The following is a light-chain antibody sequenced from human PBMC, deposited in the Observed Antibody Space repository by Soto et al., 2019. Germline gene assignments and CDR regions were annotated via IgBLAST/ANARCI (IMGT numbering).Light chain of an antibody. V-gene: IGKV3-11*01. Sequence: EIVLTQSPATLSLSPGERATLSCRASQSVSSYLAWYQQKPGQAPSLLIYDASNRATGISARFSGSGSGTDFTLTISSLEPEDFAVYYCQQRYNWPLTFGPGTKVDIK. CDR3: QQRYNWPLT. CDR1: QSVSSY. CDR2: DAS. J-gene: IGKJ3*01.